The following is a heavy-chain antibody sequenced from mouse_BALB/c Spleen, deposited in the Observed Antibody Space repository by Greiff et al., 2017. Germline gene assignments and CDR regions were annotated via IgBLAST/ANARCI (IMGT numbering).Heavy chain of an antibody. CDR1: GYTFTSSW. J-gene: IGHJ3*01. D-gene: IGHD2-4*01. CDR3: ARREGYDYDEGVAY. Sequence: QVQLQQSGSVLVRPGASVKLSCKASGYTFTSSWMHWAKQRPGQGLEWIGEIHPNSGNTNYNEKFKGKATLTVDTSSSTAYVDLSSLTSEDSAVYYCARREGYDYDEGVAYWGQGTLVTVSA. CDR2: IHPNSGNT. V-gene: IGHV1S130*01.